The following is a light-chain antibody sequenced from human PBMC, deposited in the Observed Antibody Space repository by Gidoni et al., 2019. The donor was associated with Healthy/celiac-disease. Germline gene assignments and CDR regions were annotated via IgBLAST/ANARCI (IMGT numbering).Light chain of an antibody. V-gene: IGKV3-15*01. CDR3: QQYNNGPRT. Sequence: EIVMTQSPATLSVSPGERATLPGRASQSVSSNLAWYQQKPGQAPRPLIYGASTRATGIPARFSGSGSGTEFTLTISSLQSEDFAVYYCQQYNNGPRTFGQGTKVEIK. J-gene: IGKJ1*01. CDR1: QSVSSN. CDR2: GAS.